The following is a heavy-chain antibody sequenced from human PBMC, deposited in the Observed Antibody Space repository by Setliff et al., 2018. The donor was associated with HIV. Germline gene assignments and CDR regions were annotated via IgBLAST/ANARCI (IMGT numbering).Heavy chain of an antibody. D-gene: IGHD2-21*02. J-gene: IGHJ4*02. CDR1: GGSISSGGYS. CDR3: ARSSLAYCGGDCYSFDY. Sequence: PSETLSLTCAVSGGSISSGGYSWSWIRQPPGKGLEWIGYTYHSGSTYYNPSLKSRVTISVDRSKNQFSLKLSSVTAADTAVYYCARSSLAYCGGDCYSFDYWGQGTLVTVSS. V-gene: IGHV4-30-2*01. CDR2: TYHSGST.